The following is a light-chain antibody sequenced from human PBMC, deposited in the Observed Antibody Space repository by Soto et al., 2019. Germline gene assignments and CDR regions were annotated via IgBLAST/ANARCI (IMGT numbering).Light chain of an antibody. CDR3: QQYGSTPLT. Sequence: EIVLKQSPDTLSLSPGERATLSCRASQSVRSNYLAWYQQKPGQAPRFLIYDASSRATGIPDRFSGSGSGTDFALTSSRLEPEDFSVYYCQQYGSTPLTFGGGNKVDIK. J-gene: IGKJ4*01. V-gene: IGKV3-20*01. CDR2: DAS. CDR1: QSVRSNY.